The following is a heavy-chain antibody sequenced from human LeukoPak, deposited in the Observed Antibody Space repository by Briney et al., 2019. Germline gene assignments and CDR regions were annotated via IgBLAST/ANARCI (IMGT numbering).Heavy chain of an antibody. CDR3: AKGSSGWSTDAFDI. V-gene: IGHV3-9*01. D-gene: IGHD6-19*01. J-gene: IGHJ3*02. CDR2: INWNTNSI. Sequence: GRSLRLSCAASGFTFDDYAMHWVRQAPGEGLEWVSGINWNTNSIKYADSVKGRFTISRDNAKNSLYLQMNSLRAEDTAFYYCAKGSSGWSTDAFDIWGQGIMVPVSS. CDR1: GFTFDDYA.